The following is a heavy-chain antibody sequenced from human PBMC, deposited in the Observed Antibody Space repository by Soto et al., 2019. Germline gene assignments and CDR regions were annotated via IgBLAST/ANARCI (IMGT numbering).Heavy chain of an antibody. CDR3: ARSPSRGYYDFWSGYYRGWFDP. CDR2: IYHSGST. CDR1: GYSISSGYY. J-gene: IGHJ5*02. Sequence: SETLSLTCAVSGYSISSGYYWGWIRQPPGKGLEWIGSIYHSGSTYYNPSLKSRVTISVDTSKNQFSLKLSSVTAADTAVYYCARSPSRGYYDFWSGYYRGWFDPWGQGTLVT. D-gene: IGHD3-3*01. V-gene: IGHV4-38-2*01.